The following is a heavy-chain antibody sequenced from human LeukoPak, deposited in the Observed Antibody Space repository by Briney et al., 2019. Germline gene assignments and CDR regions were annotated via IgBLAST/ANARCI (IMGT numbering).Heavy chain of an antibody. D-gene: IGHD7-27*01. CDR2: IYYSGST. CDR3: ARRITGDLGEDLFDY. V-gene: IGHV4-30-4*07. CDR1: GGSISSGGYS. Sequence: PSQTLSLTCAVSGGSISSGGYSWSWIRQPPGKGLEWIGYIYYSGSTNYNPSLKSRVTISVDTSKNQFSLKLSSVTAADTAVYYCARRITGDLGEDLFDYWGQGTLVTVSS. J-gene: IGHJ4*02.